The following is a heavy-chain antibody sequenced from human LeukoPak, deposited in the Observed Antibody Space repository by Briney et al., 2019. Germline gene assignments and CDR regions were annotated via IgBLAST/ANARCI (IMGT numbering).Heavy chain of an antibody. CDR3: AGSNSGVYYYVPYYFNY. CDR2: IYYSGST. D-gene: IGHD3-22*01. V-gene: IGHV4-59*08. Sequence: PSETPSLTCTVSGGSISSYYWSWIRQPPGKGLEWIGYIYYSGSTNYNPSLKSRVTISVDTSKNQFSLKLSSVTAADTAVYYCAGSNSGVYYYVPYYFNYGGQGPRATVS. CDR1: GGSISSYY. J-gene: IGHJ4*02.